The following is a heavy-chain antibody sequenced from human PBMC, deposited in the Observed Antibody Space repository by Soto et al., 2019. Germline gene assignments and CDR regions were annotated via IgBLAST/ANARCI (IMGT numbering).Heavy chain of an antibody. CDR1: GGSISSGGYY. CDR3: ASTVAVAGDRYWFDP. J-gene: IGHJ5*02. D-gene: IGHD6-19*01. V-gene: IGHV4-31*03. CDR2: IYYSGST. Sequence: QVQLQESGPGLVKPSQTLSLTCTVSGGSISSGGYYWSRIRQHPGKGLEWIGYIYYSGSTYYNPSLKSRVTISVDTSKNQFSLKLSSVTAADTAVYYCASTVAVAGDRYWFDPWGQGTLVTVSS.